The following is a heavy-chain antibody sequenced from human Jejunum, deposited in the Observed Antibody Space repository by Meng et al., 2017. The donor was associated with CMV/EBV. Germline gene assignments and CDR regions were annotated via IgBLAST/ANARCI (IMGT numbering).Heavy chain of an antibody. CDR2: TYYGGRT. J-gene: IGHJ4*02. CDR3: GGGGGRSSGWVDY. D-gene: IGHD6-19*01. CDR1: GHSITSGGYY. Sequence: SGHSITSGGYYWSWIRQHQEKGLELIGYTYYGGRTYYSPSLKSRVTISLDTSKNQFSRKLTSVTAADTAVYYCGGGGGRSSGWVDYWGQGTLVTVSS. V-gene: IGHV4-31*02.